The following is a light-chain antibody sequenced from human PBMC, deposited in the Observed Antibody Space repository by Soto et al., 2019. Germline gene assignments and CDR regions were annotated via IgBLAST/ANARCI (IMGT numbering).Light chain of an antibody. Sequence: DIQMSQSPSTLSASVGDRVIITCRASQSISSWLAWYQQNPGKAPNLLIYRASTLKSGIPSRFSGSGSGTEFTLTISSLQPDDFATYYCQQYDRASWTFGQGTKVEIK. J-gene: IGKJ1*01. CDR2: RAS. V-gene: IGKV1-5*03. CDR1: QSISSW. CDR3: QQYDRASWT.